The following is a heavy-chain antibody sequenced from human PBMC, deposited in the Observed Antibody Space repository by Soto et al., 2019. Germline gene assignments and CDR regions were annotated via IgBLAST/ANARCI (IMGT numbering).Heavy chain of an antibody. CDR2: IWYDGSNK. Sequence: GGSLRLSCAASGFTFSSYGMHWVRQAPGKGLEWVAVIWYDGSNKYYADSVKGRFTISRDNSKNTLYLQMNSLRAEDTAVYYCARDMGFGMAGTIDYWGQGTLVTVSS. CDR1: GFTFSSYG. J-gene: IGHJ4*02. CDR3: ARDMGFGMAGTIDY. V-gene: IGHV3-33*01. D-gene: IGHD6-19*01.